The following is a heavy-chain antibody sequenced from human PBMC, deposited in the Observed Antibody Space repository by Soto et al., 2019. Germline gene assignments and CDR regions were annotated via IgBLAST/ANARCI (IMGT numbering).Heavy chain of an antibody. D-gene: IGHD3-22*01. CDR2: INPSGGST. Sequence: ASVKVSCKASGYTFTSYYMHWVRQASGQGLEWMGIINPSGGSTSYAQKFQGRVTMTRDTSTSTVYMELSSLRSEDTAVYYCAREGYYVSSGYPYYYYYGKDVWRQGTTVTVSS. CDR1: GYTFTSYY. CDR3: AREGYYVSSGYPYYYYYGKDV. J-gene: IGHJ6*01. V-gene: IGHV1-46*01.